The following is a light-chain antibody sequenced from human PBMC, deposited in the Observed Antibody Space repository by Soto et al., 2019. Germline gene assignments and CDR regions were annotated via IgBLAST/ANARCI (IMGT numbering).Light chain of an antibody. CDR3: CSYAGSYTYV. V-gene: IGLV2-11*01. CDR1: SSDVGGYNS. CDR2: DVN. J-gene: IGLJ1*01. Sequence: SVLTQPRSVARAPGQAGTISFTGNSSDVGGYNSVSWYQQHPGKVPKLMIYDVNKRPSGVPDRFSGSKSGNTASLTISGLQAEDEADYYCCSYAGSYTYVFGSGTKVTV.